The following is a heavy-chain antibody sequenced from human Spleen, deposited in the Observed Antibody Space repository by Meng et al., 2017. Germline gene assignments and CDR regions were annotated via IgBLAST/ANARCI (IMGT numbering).Heavy chain of an antibody. V-gene: IGHV3-23*01. Sequence: GGSLRLSCAASGFSFSSYAMSWVRRAPGKGLEWVSAISGSGGSTYYADSVKGRFTISRDNAKNLLYLQMNSLRVEDTAVYYCAPGYSNGWRFDYWGQGTLVTVSS. CDR2: ISGSGGST. D-gene: IGHD6-19*01. CDR3: APGYSNGWRFDY. CDR1: GFSFSSYA. J-gene: IGHJ4*02.